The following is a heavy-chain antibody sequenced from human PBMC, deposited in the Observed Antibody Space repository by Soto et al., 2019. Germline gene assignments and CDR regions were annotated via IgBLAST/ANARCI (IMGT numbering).Heavy chain of an antibody. CDR2: IYYSGST. V-gene: IGHV4-39*01. Sequence: PSETLSLTCTVSGGSISSSSYYWGWIRQPPGKGLEWIGSIYYSGSTYYNPSLKSRVTISVDTSKSQFSLKLSSVTAADTAVYYCASLQLVWYYFDYWGQGTLVTVSS. CDR1: GGSISSSSYY. D-gene: IGHD6-6*01. CDR3: ASLQLVWYYFDY. J-gene: IGHJ4*02.